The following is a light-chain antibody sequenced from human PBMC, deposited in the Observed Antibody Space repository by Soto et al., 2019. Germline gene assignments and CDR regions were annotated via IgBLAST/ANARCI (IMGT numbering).Light chain of an antibody. CDR1: QGINTS. Sequence: DIQMNQSPSSLSASVGDKVSITCRASQGINTSLNCDQHKPGKAPNLLISGASSSQSWVPSRFSGSGSGTDFTLTITGLQPEDFATYCCQQSYSSPPTFGQGTKLEI. V-gene: IGKV1-39*01. CDR3: QQSYSSPPT. J-gene: IGKJ2*01. CDR2: GAS.